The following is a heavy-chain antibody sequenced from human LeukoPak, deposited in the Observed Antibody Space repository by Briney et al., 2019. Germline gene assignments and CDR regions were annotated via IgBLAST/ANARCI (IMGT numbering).Heavy chain of an antibody. CDR1: GFTFSSYW. V-gene: IGHV3-74*01. CDR2: ISSDGSNT. J-gene: IGHJ5*01. D-gene: IGHD5-24*01. Sequence: GGSLRLSCAVSGFTFSSYWMDWVRQAPGRGLVWVSRISSDGSNTAYADSVKGRFTISRDNAKNTMYLQMSSLRAEDKAVYYCAKRGDGGAWYDSWGQGTLVIVSS. CDR3: AKRGDGGAWYDS.